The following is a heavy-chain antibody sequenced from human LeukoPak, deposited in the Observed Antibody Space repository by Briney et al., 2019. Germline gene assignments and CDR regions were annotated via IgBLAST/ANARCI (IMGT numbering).Heavy chain of an antibody. J-gene: IGHJ4*02. Sequence: SETLSLTCTVSGGSISSSSYYWGWIRQPPGKGLEWIGSIYYSGSTYYNPSLKSRVTISVDTSKNQFSLKLSSVTAADTAVYYCARLPGYSSGWGLYYFDYWGQGTLVTVSS. D-gene: IGHD6-19*01. V-gene: IGHV4-39*07. CDR3: ARLPGYSSGWGLYYFDY. CDR1: GGSISSSSYY. CDR2: IYYSGST.